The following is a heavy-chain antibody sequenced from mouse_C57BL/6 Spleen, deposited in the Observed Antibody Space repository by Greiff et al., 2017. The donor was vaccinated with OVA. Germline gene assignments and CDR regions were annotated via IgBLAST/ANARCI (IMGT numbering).Heavy chain of an antibody. Sequence: VQLQQSGPELVKPGASVKLSCKASGYTFTSYDINWVKQRPGQGLEWIGWIYPRDGSTKYNEKLKGKATLTVDTSSSTAYMELHSLTSEDSSVYFCARRITTTGGGYWGQGTTLTVSS. D-gene: IGHD1-1*01. CDR1: GYTFTSYD. J-gene: IGHJ2*01. V-gene: IGHV1-85*01. CDR3: ARRITTTGGGY. CDR2: IYPRDGST.